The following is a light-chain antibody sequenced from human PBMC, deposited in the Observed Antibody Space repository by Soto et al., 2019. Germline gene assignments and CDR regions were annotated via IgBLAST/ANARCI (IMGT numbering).Light chain of an antibody. CDR2: GAS. V-gene: IGKV3-15*01. Sequence: IMVPPSPAPLSLSPGERATLSCRASQSVSSNVAWYQQKPGQAPRLLIYGASTRATGIPARFSGSGSGTEFTLTISSLQYEDFADYYCQQYNNWLTFGGGTKVDIK. J-gene: IGKJ4*01. CDR1: QSVSSN. CDR3: QQYNNWLT.